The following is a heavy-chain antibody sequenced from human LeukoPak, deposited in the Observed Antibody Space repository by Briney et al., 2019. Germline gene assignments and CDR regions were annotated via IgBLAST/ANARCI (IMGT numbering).Heavy chain of an antibody. D-gene: IGHD2-8*01. CDR2: IYTSGST. V-gene: IGHV4-61*02. CDR1: GGSISSGSYY. J-gene: IGHJ4*02. CDR3: ARGGLIVPRGYFDY. Sequence: SETLSLTCTVSGGSISSGSYYWSWIRQPAGKGLEWIGRIYTSGSTNYNPSLKSRVTISVDTSKNQFSLKLSSVTAADTAVYYCARGGLIVPRGYFDYWGQGTLVTVSS.